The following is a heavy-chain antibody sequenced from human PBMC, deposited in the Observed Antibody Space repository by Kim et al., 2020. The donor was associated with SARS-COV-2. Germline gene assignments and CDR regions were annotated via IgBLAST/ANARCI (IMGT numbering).Heavy chain of an antibody. D-gene: IGHD3-22*01. Sequence: GRFTIYSDNAKNSLYLQMNSLRAEDTAVYYCARDRAGYYYDSSCYSYLDYWGQGTLVTVSS. J-gene: IGHJ4*02. V-gene: IGHV3-11*04. CDR3: ARDRAGYYYDSSCYSYLDY.